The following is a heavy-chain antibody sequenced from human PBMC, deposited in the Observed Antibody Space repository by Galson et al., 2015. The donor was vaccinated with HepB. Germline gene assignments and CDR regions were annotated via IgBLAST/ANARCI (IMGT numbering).Heavy chain of an antibody. J-gene: IGHJ3*02. CDR1: GFTFGDYA. CDR2: IRSKAYGGTT. D-gene: IGHD2-15*01. V-gene: IGHV3-49*03. CDR3: TRGDIVVVVAAANDAFDI. Sequence: SLRLSCAASGFTFGDYAMSWFRQAPGKGLEWVGFIRSKAYGGTTEYAASVKGRFTISRDDSKSIAYLQMNSLKTEDTAVYYCTRGDIVVVVAAANDAFDIWGQGTMVTVSS.